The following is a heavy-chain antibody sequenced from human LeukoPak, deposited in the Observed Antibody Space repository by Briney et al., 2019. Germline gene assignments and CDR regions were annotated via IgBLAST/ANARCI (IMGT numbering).Heavy chain of an antibody. V-gene: IGHV4-4*02. J-gene: IGHJ4*02. Sequence: PSETLSLTCAVSGVSTTDNWWSWVRQPPGKGLEWIGEILHTGPTNFNPSLKSRVTISMDKSKNQLSLRLNSVTAADTAIYYCVRGGTYYLPYWGQGILVTVSS. CDR3: VRGGTYYLPY. D-gene: IGHD1-26*01. CDR1: GVSTTDNW. CDR2: ILHTGPT.